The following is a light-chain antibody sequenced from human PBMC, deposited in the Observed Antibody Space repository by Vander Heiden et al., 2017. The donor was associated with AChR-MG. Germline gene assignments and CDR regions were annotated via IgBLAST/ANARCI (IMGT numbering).Light chain of an antibody. V-gene: IGLV2-11*01. Sequence: SALSPPRQVSGPPGQSVPISCTGTSSDVGGYNYVSWYQQDPGKAPKLMMYDVSKRPSGVPDRFSGSKSGNTASLTISGLQAEDEADYYCCSYAGSYTRVFGGGTKLTVL. CDR1: SSDVGGYNY. J-gene: IGLJ2*01. CDR3: CSYAGSYTRV. CDR2: DVS.